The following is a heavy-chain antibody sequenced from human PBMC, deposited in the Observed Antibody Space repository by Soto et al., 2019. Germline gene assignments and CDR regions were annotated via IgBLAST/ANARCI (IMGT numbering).Heavy chain of an antibody. D-gene: IGHD5-12*01. Sequence: PGGSLRLSCAASGFTFSSYGMHWVRQAPGKGLEWVAVIWYDGSNKYYADSVKGRFTISRDNSKNTLYLQMNSLRAEDTAVYYCARQSHRRDGYKRSFDYWGQGTLVTVSS. CDR3: ARQSHRRDGYKRSFDY. CDR1: GFTFSSYG. J-gene: IGHJ4*02. V-gene: IGHV3-33*01. CDR2: IWYDGSNK.